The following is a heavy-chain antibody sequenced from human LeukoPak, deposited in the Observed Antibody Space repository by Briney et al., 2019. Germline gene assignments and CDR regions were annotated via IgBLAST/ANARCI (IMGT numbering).Heavy chain of an antibody. V-gene: IGHV3-48*03. Sequence: GGSLRLSCAASGFTFSSYEMNWVRQAPGKGLEWVSYISSSGSTIYYADSVKGRFTISRDNSKNSLYLQMNSLRNDDTALYYCARDTEGYIYGYYYYGMDVWGQGTTVTVSS. CDR1: GFTFSSYE. D-gene: IGHD5-18*01. CDR3: ARDTEGYIYGYYYYGMDV. J-gene: IGHJ6*02. CDR2: ISSSGSTI.